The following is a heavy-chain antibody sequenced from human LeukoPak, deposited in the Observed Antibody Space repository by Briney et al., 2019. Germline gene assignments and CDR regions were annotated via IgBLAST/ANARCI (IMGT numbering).Heavy chain of an antibody. CDR2: MNPNSGNT. CDR3: ARWSTFGGAAADY. J-gene: IGHJ4*02. CDR1: GYTFTSYD. Sequence: GASVTVSCKASGYTFTSYDINWVRQADGQGIEWMGWMNPNSGNTGYAQKFQGRVTITRNTSISTAYMELSSLRSEDTAVYYCARWSTFGGAAADYWGQGTLVTVSS. V-gene: IGHV1-8*03. D-gene: IGHD3-16*01.